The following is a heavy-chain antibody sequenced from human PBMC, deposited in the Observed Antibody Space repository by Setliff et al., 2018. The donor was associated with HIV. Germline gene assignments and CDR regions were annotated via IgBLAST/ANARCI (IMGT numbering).Heavy chain of an antibody. CDR3: ARGWQLVIDY. J-gene: IGHJ4*02. V-gene: IGHV4-34*01. CDR1: GGSFSGYY. Sequence: TSETLSLTCAVYGGSFSGYYWSWIRQPPGKGLEWIGEINHSGSTNYNPSLKSRVTISVDTSKNQFSLKLSSVTAADTAVYYCARGWQLVIDYWGQGTLVTVSS. D-gene: IGHD6-6*01. CDR2: INHSGST.